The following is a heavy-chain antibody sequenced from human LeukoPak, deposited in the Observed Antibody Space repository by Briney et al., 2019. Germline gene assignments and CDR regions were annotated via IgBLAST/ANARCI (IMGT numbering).Heavy chain of an antibody. CDR3: ARVKQQPRENWIVP. D-gene: IGHD6-13*01. V-gene: IGHV4-59*01. Sequence: SETLSLTCTVSGGSISSYYWSWIRQPPGKGLEWIGYIYYSGSTNYNPSLKSRVTISVDTSKNQFSLKLSSVTPADPAVYYCARVKQQPRENWIVPGGQGPLVSVSS. J-gene: IGHJ5*02. CDR2: IYYSGST. CDR1: GGSISSYY.